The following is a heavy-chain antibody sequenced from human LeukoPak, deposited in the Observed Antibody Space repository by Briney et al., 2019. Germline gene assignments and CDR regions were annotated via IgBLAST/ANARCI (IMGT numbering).Heavy chain of an antibody. J-gene: IGHJ6*02. Sequence: GASVKVSCKASGGTFSSYAICWVRQAPGQGLEWMGGIIPIFGTANYAQKFQGRVTITADESTSTAYMELSSLRSEDTAVYYCARPEAVAGYHYYYGMDVWGQGTTVTVSS. CDR2: IIPIFGTA. CDR3: ARPEAVAGYHYYYGMDV. CDR1: GGTFSSYA. V-gene: IGHV1-69*13. D-gene: IGHD6-19*01.